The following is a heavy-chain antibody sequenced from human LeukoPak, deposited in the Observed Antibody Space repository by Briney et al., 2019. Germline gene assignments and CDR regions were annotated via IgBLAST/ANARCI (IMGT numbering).Heavy chain of an antibody. J-gene: IGHJ2*01. Sequence: GGSLRLSCVASGFTFSSYWMSWLRQAPGKGLEWVANIKQDGSEKYYVDSLEGRFIISRDNSQNTLYLQMNSLRAEDTAVYYCAKDWTGTKPFDLWGRGTLVTVSS. CDR2: IKQDGSEK. CDR3: AKDWTGTKPFDL. D-gene: IGHD3/OR15-3a*01. V-gene: IGHV3-7*03. CDR1: GFTFSSYW.